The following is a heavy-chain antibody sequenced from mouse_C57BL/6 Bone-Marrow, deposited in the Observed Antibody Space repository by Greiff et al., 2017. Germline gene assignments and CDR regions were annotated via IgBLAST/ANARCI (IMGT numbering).Heavy chain of an antibody. Sequence: QVHVKQSGPELVKPGASVKLSCKASGYTFTSYDINWVKQRPGQGLEWIGWIYPRDGSTKYNEKFKGKATLTVDTSSSTAYMELHSLTSEDSAVYFCARLLYPYAMDYWGQGTSVTVSS. J-gene: IGHJ4*01. CDR3: ARLLYPYAMDY. D-gene: IGHD2-12*01. CDR1: GYTFTSYD. CDR2: IYPRDGST. V-gene: IGHV1-85*01.